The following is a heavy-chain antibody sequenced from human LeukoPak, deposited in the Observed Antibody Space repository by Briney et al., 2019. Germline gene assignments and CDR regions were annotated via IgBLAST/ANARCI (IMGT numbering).Heavy chain of an antibody. J-gene: IGHJ4*02. V-gene: IGHV3-48*03. CDR1: GFTFSSYE. D-gene: IGHD5-18*01. Sequence: PGGSLRLSCAASGFTFSSYEMNWVHQAPGKGLEWVSYISSSGSTIYYADSVKGRFTISRDNAKNSLYLQMNSLRAGGTAVYYCARESGERGYSYGFRYFDYWGQGTLVTVSS. CDR3: ARESGERGYSYGFRYFDY. CDR2: ISSSGSTI.